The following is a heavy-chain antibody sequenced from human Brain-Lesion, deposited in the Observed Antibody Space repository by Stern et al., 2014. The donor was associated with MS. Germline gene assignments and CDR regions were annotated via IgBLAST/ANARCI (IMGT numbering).Heavy chain of an antibody. CDR1: GFTFSSYW. D-gene: IGHD2-15*01. J-gene: IGHJ5*02. CDR3: ARGSDT. Sequence: EAQLVESGGGLVQPGGSLRLSCAASGFTFSSYWMNWVRQAPGKGLEWVANIKEDGSETYYVDSVKGRFTFSRDNAKYSLYLQMNSLRAEDTAVYYCARGSDTWGQGTLVTVSS. CDR2: IKEDGSET. V-gene: IGHV3-7*01.